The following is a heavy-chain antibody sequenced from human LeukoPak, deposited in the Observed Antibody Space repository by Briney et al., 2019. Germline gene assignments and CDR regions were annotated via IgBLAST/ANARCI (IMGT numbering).Heavy chain of an antibody. J-gene: IGHJ3*02. CDR2: ISGGGGST. D-gene: IGHD2-15*01. CDR3: VRGGGPSYKYNAFDI. V-gene: IGHV3-23*01. CDR1: GFTFSSYA. Sequence: PGGSLRLSCAASGFTFSSYAMSWVRQAPGKGLGWVSAISGGGGSTYYPDSMKGRFTISRDNSKNTLYLQMSSLRAEDTAVYYCVRGGGPSYKYNAFDIWGQGTMVTVSS.